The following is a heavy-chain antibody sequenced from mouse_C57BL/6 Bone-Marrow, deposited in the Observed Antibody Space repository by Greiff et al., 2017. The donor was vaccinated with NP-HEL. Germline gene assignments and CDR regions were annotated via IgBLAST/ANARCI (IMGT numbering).Heavy chain of an antibody. CDR1: GYSITSGYY. J-gene: IGHJ3*01. CDR3: AREDGNYEAWFAY. D-gene: IGHD2-1*01. V-gene: IGHV3-6*01. CDR2: ISYDGSN. Sequence: VQLQQSGPGLVKPSQSLSLTCSVTGYSITSGYYWNWIRQLPGNKLEWMGYISYDGSNNYNPSLKNRISITRDTSKNQFFLKLNSVTTEDTATYYCAREDGNYEAWFAYWGQGTLVTVSA.